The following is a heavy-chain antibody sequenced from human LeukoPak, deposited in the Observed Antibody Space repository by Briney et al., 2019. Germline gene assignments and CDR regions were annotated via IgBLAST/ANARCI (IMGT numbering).Heavy chain of an antibody. D-gene: IGHD3-22*01. V-gene: IGHV3-9*01. CDR1: GFTFDDYA. J-gene: IGHJ4*02. CDR3: AKDDVSGYLVGAFDY. CDR2: ISWNSGSI. Sequence: PGRSLRLSCAASGFTFDDYAMHWVRQAPGKGLEWVSGISWNSGSIGYADSVKGRFTISRDNAKNSLYLQMNSLRAEDTALYYCAKDDVSGYLVGAFDYWGQGTLVTVSS.